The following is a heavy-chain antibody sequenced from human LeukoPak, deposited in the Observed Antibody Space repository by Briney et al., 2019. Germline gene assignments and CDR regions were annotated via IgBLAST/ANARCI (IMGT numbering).Heavy chain of an antibody. CDR1: GGSISSGSYY. V-gene: IGHV4-61*02. Sequence: SQTLSLTCTVSGGSISSGSYYWSWIRQPAGKGLEWIGRIYTSGSTNYNPSLKSRDTISVDTSKNQFSLKLSSVTAADTAVYYCARAQVVVVTGFDAFDIWGQGTMVTVSS. CDR2: IYTSGST. CDR3: ARAQVVVVTGFDAFDI. J-gene: IGHJ3*02. D-gene: IGHD2-21*02.